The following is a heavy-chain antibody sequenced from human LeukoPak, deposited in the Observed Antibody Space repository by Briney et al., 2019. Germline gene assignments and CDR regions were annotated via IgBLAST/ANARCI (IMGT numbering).Heavy chain of an antibody. D-gene: IGHD3-10*01. V-gene: IGHV4-61*01. J-gene: IGHJ5*02. CDR2: IYYSGST. CDR3: ARGYYGSGSYEGTWFDP. Sequence: SETLSLTCTVSGGSISSGSYYWSWIRQPPGKGLKWIGYIYYSGSTNYNPSLKSRVTISVDTSKNQFSLKLSSVTAADTAVYYCARGYYGSGSYEGTWFDPWGQGTLVTVSS. CDR1: GGSISSGSYY.